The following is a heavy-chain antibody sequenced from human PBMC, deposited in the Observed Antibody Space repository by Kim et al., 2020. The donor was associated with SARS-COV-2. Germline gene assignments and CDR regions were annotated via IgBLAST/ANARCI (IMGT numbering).Heavy chain of an antibody. D-gene: IGHD3-22*01. V-gene: IGHV4-31*01. Sequence: SETLSLTCTVSGGSISSGGYYWSWIRQHPGKGLEWIGYIYYSGSTYYNPSLKSLVTISVDTSKNQFSLKLSSVTAADTAVYYCARVGDHYDSSGYSYYFDYWGQGTLVTVSS. CDR2: IYYSGST. CDR1: GGSISSGGYY. J-gene: IGHJ4*02. CDR3: ARVGDHYDSSGYSYYFDY.